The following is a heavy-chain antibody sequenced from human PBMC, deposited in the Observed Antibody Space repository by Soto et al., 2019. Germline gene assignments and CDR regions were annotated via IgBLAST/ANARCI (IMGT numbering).Heavy chain of an antibody. CDR1: GGSISSGDYY. D-gene: IGHD3-22*01. CDR3: ARACIPPSSSSYYLDY. J-gene: IGHJ4*02. V-gene: IGHV4-30-4*01. CDR2: IYYSGST. Sequence: SETLSLTCTVSGGSISSGDYYGSWIRQPPGKGLEWIGYIYYSGSTYYNPSLKSRVTISVDTSKNKFYMKLSTVTAADTAVYYCARACIPPSSSSYYLDYWRQGNLVTVS.